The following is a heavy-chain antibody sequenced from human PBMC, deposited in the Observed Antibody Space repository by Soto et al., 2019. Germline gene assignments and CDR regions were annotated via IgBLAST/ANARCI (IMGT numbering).Heavy chain of an antibody. CDR2: IIPIFGTA. CDR3: ARGSYYYGSGSYHLYYYYGMDV. J-gene: IGHJ6*02. V-gene: IGHV1-69*13. CDR1: GGTFSSYA. Sequence: SVKVSCKASGGTFSSYAISWVRQAPGQGLEWMGGIIPIFGTANYAQKFQGRVTITADESTSTAYMELSSLRSEDTAVYYCARGSYYYGSGSYHLYYYYGMDVWGQGTTVTVSS. D-gene: IGHD3-10*01.